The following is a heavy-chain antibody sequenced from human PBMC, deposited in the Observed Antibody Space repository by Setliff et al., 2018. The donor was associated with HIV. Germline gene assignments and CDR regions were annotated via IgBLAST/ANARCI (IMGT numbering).Heavy chain of an antibody. CDR1: GYSISSGYY. CDR3: ARDGGYSGWYFVLGQFDF. J-gene: IGHJ4*02. D-gene: IGHD6-19*01. CDR2: IYYSGNT. Sequence: PSETLSLTCTVSGYSISSGYYWGWIRQPPGEGPEWIGSIYYSGNTYYNPSLKSRVTISVDTSKNQFSLELTSVTAADTAVYYCARDGGYSGWYFVLGQFDFWGQGTLVTVSS. V-gene: IGHV4-38-2*02.